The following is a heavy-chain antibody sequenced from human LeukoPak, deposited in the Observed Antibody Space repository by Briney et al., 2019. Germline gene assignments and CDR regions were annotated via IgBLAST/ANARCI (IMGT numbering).Heavy chain of an antibody. CDR1: GGSIIAFY. D-gene: IGHD6-13*01. CDR2: IYYSGST. J-gene: IGHJ3*02. Sequence: SETLSLTCSVSGGSIIAFYWSWIRQPPGKGLEWIGYIYYSGSTNYNPSLKSRVTISVDTSKNQFSLKLSSVTAADTAVYYCARVQQLVVVDAFDIWGQGTMVTVSS. V-gene: IGHV4-59*01. CDR3: ARVQQLVVVDAFDI.